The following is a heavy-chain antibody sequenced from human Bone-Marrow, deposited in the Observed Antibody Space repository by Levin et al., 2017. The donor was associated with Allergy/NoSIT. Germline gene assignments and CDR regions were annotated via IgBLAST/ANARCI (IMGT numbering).Heavy chain of an antibody. J-gene: IGHJ6*02. CDR3: ARSPGLSNVYGMDV. Sequence: KISCKASGGSFSSYAITWVRQAPGQGPEWLGRIVPMLGIANYAQKFQGRLTINADTSTNTAYMELSSLRSDDTAVYYCARSPGLSNVYGMDVWGQGTTVTVS. CDR2: IVPMLGIA. D-gene: IGHD3-22*01. CDR1: GGSFSSYA. V-gene: IGHV1-69*04.